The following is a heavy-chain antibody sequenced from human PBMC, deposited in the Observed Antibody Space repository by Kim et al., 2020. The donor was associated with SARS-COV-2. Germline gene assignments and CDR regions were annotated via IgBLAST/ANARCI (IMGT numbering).Heavy chain of an antibody. Sequence: STYYADSVKGHFTISRDNSKNTLYLQMTSLRAEDTAVYYCAKGGLNLLDLWGRGTLVTVSS. CDR2: ST. J-gene: IGHJ2*01. CDR3: AKGGLNLLDL. V-gene: IGHV3-23*01.